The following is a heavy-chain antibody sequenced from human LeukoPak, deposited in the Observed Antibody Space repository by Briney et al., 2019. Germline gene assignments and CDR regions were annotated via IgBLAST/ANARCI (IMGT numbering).Heavy chain of an antibody. CDR1: GGSISSYY. CDR2: IYTSGST. CDR3: ARARRDFWSGSSFDY. V-gene: IGHV4-4*07. J-gene: IGHJ4*02. Sequence: SETLSLTCTVSGGSISSYYWSWIRQPAGKGLEWIGRIYTSGSTNYNPSLKSRVTISVDTSKNQFSLKLSSVTAADTAVYYCARARRDFWSGSSFDYWGQGTLVTVSS. D-gene: IGHD3-3*01.